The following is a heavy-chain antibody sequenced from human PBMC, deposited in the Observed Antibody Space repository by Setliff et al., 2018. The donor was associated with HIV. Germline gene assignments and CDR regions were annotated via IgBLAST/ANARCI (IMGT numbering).Heavy chain of an antibody. V-gene: IGHV4-59*01. J-gene: IGHJ4*02. CDR3: ARGYYNFWSGYPPLDY. D-gene: IGHD3-3*01. CDR1: GGSISSYY. CDR2: IYYSGST. Sequence: SETLSLTCTVSGGSISSYYWSWIRQPPGKGLEWMGYIYYSGSTNYNPSLKSRVTISVDTSKNQFSLKLSSVTAADTAVYYCARGYYNFWSGYPPLDYWGQGTLVTVSS.